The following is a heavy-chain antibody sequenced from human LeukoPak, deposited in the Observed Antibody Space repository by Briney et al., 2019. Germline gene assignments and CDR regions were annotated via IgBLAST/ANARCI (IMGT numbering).Heavy chain of an antibody. CDR1: GFTFSSYG. Sequence: PGGSLRLSCAASGFTFSSYGMHWVRQAPGRGLEWVAFIRYDGSNKYYADSVKGRFTISRDNSKNTLYLQMNSLRAEDTAVYYCAKDGAMAAAGYYFDYWGQGTPVTVSS. V-gene: IGHV3-30*02. J-gene: IGHJ4*02. D-gene: IGHD6-13*01. CDR2: IRYDGSNK. CDR3: AKDGAMAAAGYYFDY.